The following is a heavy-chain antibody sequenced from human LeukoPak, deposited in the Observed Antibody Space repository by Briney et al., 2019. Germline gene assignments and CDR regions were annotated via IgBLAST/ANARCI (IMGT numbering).Heavy chain of an antibody. CDR1: GYTFTGYY. V-gene: IGHV1-2*02. J-gene: IGHJ6*03. Sequence: ASVKVSCKASGYTFTGYYMHWVRQAPGQGLEWMGWINPNSGGINYAQKFQGRVTMTRDTSISTAYMELSRLRSDDTAVYYCARDATYYYGSGSYRIYYYYMDVWGKGTTVTVSS. CDR2: INPNSGGI. D-gene: IGHD3-10*01. CDR3: ARDATYYYGSGSYRIYYYYMDV.